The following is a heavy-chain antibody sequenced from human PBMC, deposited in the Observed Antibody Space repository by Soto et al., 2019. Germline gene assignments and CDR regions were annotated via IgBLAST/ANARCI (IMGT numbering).Heavy chain of an antibody. CDR1: GFTFTSSA. J-gene: IGHJ6*02. CDR3: AAGLYYDILTGRRANYYYGMDV. V-gene: IGHV1-58*01. Sequence: SVKVSCKASGFTFTSSAVQWVRQARGQRLEWIGWIVVGSGNTNYAQKFQERVTITRDMSTSTAYMELSSLRSEDTAVYYCAAGLYYDILTGRRANYYYGMDVWGQGTTVTAP. CDR2: IVVGSGNT. D-gene: IGHD3-9*01.